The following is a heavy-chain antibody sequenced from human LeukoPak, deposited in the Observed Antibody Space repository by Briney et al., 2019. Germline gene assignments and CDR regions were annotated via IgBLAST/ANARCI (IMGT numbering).Heavy chain of an antibody. J-gene: IGHJ6*03. CDR3: ARDHRLNYDSSGSSYYYYYYYMDV. CDR1: GGSISSSNW. V-gene: IGHV4-4*02. CDR2: IYHSGST. D-gene: IGHD3-22*01. Sequence: SETLSLTCAVSGGSISSSNWWSWVRQPPGKGLEWIGEIYHSGSTNYNSSLKSRVTISVDKSKNQFSLKLNSVSAADTAVYYCARDHRLNYDSSGSSYYYYYYYMDVWGKGTTVTVSS.